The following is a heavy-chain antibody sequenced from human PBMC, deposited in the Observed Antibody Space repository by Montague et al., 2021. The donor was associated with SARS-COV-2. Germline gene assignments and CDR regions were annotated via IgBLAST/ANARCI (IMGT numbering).Heavy chain of an antibody. CDR2: ISGSGGST. V-gene: IGHV3-23*01. D-gene: IGHD6-13*01. CDR1: GFTFSMYA. CDR3: ARREQQLDPYYYGMDV. Sequence: SLRLSCAAPGFTFSMYAMKWVRQAPGKGLEWVSVISGSGGSTYDADSVKGRFTISRDNSKNTLYLQMNSLRVEDTAIYYCARREQQLDPYYYGMDVWGQGTTVTVSS. J-gene: IGHJ6*02.